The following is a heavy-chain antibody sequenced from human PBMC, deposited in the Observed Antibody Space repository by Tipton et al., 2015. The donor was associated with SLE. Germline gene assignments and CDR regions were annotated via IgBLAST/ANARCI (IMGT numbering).Heavy chain of an antibody. CDR1: GFTFSQHY. D-gene: IGHD2-21*01. V-gene: IGHV3-72*01. CDR3: VRVLCGGPIDY. J-gene: IGHJ4*02. CDR2: IRHRASSYTT. Sequence: SLRLSCAASGFTFSQHYMDWVRQAPGKGLEWVGRIRHRASSYTTEYAASVRGRLTMSRDDSKNSMYLQMNSLKTEDTAVYYCVRVLCGGPIDYWGQGTLVTVSS.